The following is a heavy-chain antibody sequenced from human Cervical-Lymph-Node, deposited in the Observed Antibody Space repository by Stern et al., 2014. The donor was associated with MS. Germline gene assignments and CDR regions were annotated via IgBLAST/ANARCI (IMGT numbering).Heavy chain of an antibody. J-gene: IGHJ4*02. D-gene: IGHD6-19*01. Sequence: VQLVESGGGVVQPGRSLRLSCAASGFIFSNYALHWVRQAPGKGLGWVAVISDDGNNKYYADSVKGRLTISRDNSKNTLYLQMNSLRDEDTAVYYCARTFGRGWVPWHYWGQGTLVTVSS. CDR1: GFIFSNYA. CDR2: ISDDGNNK. CDR3: ARTFGRGWVPWHY. V-gene: IGHV3-30-3*01.